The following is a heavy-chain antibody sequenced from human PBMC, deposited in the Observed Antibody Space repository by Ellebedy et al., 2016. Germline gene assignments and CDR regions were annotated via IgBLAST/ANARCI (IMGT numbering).Heavy chain of an antibody. Sequence: GESLKISCAASGFTFSTYAMTWVRQAPGKGLEWISFIGSSGASTNYSDSVKGRFTISRDNSKNTLYLQMNSLRAEDTAVYYCARDQTGGGWYFDLWGRGTLVTVSS. CDR1: GFTFSTYA. V-gene: IGHV3-23*01. CDR3: ARDQTGGGWYFDL. CDR2: IGSSGAST. J-gene: IGHJ2*01. D-gene: IGHD3-16*01.